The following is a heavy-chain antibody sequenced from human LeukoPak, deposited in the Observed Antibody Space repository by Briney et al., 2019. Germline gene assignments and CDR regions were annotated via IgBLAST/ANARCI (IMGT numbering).Heavy chain of an antibody. J-gene: IGHJ4*02. CDR2: IWYDGSKK. CDR1: GFSISSYG. D-gene: IGHD3-10*01. Sequence: GGSLRLSCVVSGFSISSYGMHWVRQSPGKGLEWVAVIWYDGSKKYHADSVRGRFTISRDVSKSTLYLEMSSLRAEDTAVYCCARDECSTTYCYGYWGQGTLVTVSP. CDR3: ARDECSTTYCYGY. V-gene: IGHV3-33*01.